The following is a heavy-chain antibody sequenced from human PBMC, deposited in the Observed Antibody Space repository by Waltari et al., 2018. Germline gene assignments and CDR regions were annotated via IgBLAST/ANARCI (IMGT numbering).Heavy chain of an antibody. D-gene: IGHD1-26*01. CDR1: GGSISSGSYY. J-gene: IGHJ5*02. V-gene: IGHV4-61*02. Sequence: QVQLQESGPGLVKPSQTLSLTCTVSGGSISSGSYYWSWIRQPAGKGLEWIGRIYTSGSTNYNPSLKSRVTISVDTSKNQFSLKLSSVTAADTAVYYCARGRGSWFDPWGQGTLVTVSS. CDR2: IYTSGST. CDR3: ARGRGSWFDP.